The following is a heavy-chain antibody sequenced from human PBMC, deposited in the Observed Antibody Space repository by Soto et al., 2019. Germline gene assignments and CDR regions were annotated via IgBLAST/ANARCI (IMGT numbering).Heavy chain of an antibody. CDR2: INPNSGGT. J-gene: IGHJ6*02. CDR1: GYTFTGYY. D-gene: IGHD6-13*01. Sequence: QVQLVQSGAEVKKPGASVKVSCKASGYTFTGYYMRWVRHAPGQGLEWMGWINPNSGGTNYAQKFQGWVTMTSDTSISTAYMELSRLRSDDTAVYYCAREGGYSSPDYYYYGMDVWGQGTTVTVSS. V-gene: IGHV1-2*04. CDR3: AREGGYSSPDYYYYGMDV.